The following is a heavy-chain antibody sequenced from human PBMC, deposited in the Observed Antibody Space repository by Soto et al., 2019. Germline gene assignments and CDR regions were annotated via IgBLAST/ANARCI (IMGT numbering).Heavy chain of an antibody. Sequence: ASVKVSCKASGYTFSNYGVTWVRQAPGQGLEGVGWISAYNNKTNYGQKFQDRVLLTTDTSTNTAYMDLRSLRSDDSAVYYCARGTRRITMGGYLFDPWGQGTPVTVPS. D-gene: IGHD3-10*01. J-gene: IGHJ5*02. CDR2: ISAYNNKT. CDR1: GYTFSNYG. V-gene: IGHV1-18*04. CDR3: ARGTRRITMGGYLFDP.